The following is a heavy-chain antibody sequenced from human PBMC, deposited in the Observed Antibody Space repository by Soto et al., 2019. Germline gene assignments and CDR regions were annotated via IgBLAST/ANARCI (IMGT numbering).Heavy chain of an antibody. Sequence: SETVSLTCTVSGGSVNSDFYYWSWIRQPPGRGLEWIGYIFYTGRTNYNPSLESRVTISLDTSKNQFSLKLSSVTAADTAVFYCAREFSNSPEAFDYWGQGALVTVSS. J-gene: IGHJ4*02. CDR1: GGSVNSDFYY. CDR3: AREFSNSPEAFDY. CDR2: IFYTGRT. D-gene: IGHD1-1*01. V-gene: IGHV4-61*01.